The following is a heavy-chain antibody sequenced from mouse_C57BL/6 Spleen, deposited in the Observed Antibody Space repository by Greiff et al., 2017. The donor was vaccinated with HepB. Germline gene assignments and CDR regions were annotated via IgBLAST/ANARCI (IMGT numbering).Heavy chain of an antibody. CDR3: ASNWDDYAMDY. V-gene: IGHV3-6*01. J-gene: IGHJ4*01. CDR2: ISYDGSN. Sequence: EVQLQQSGPGLVKPSQSLSLTCSVTGYSITSGYYWNWIRQFPGNKLEWMGYISYDGSNNYNPSLKNRISITRDTSKNQFFLKLNSVTTEDTATYYCASNWDDYAMDYWGQGTSVTVSS. CDR1: GYSITSGYY. D-gene: IGHD4-1*01.